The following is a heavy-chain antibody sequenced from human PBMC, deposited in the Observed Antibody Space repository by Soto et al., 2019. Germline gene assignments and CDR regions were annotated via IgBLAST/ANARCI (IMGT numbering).Heavy chain of an antibody. J-gene: IGHJ6*02. CDR1: GFTFSSCT. V-gene: IGHV3-21*01. CDR2: ISPSTSHI. D-gene: IGHD2-15*01. Sequence: EVHLVESGGGLVKPGGSLRLSCAVSGFTFSSCTMNWVRQAPGKGLEWVSSISPSTSHIYYADSVKGRFTISRDNANNSLFLQMNSLRAEDTAVYYCSGCSGGACHQNYGMDVWGQGTKVTVSS. CDR3: SGCSGGACHQNYGMDV.